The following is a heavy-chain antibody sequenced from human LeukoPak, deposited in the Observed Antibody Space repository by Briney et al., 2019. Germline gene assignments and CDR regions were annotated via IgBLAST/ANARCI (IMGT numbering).Heavy chain of an antibody. CDR3: ANSYPTFTYFDY. Sequence: HPGGSLRLSCAASGFTFSSYGMHWVRQAPGKGLEWVAFIRYDGSNKYYADSVKGRFTTSRDDSKNTLYLQMNSLRAEDTAVYYCANSYPTFTYFDYWCQGTLVTVSS. V-gene: IGHV3-30*02. CDR1: GFTFSSYG. CDR2: IRYDGSNK. J-gene: IGHJ4*02.